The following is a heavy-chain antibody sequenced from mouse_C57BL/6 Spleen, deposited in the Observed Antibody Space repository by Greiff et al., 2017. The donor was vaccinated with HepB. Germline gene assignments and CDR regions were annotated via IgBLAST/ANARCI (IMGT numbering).Heavy chain of an antibody. J-gene: IGHJ2*01. CDR2: FHPYNDDT. D-gene: IGHD2-4*01. V-gene: IGHV1-47*01. CDR3: ERSDYDYDRGYYFDY. CDR1: GYTFTTYP. Sequence: QVQLQQSGAELVKPGASVKMSCKASGYTFTTYPIEWMKQNHGKSLEWIGNFHPYNDDTKYNEKFKGKATLTVEKSSSTVYLERRRLTTDDSAVYYCERSDYDYDRGYYFDYWGQGTTLTVSS.